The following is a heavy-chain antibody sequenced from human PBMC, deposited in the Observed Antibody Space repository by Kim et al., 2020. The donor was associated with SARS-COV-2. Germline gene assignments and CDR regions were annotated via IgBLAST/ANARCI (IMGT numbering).Heavy chain of an antibody. J-gene: IGHJ4*02. CDR3: ARAPYYDSSGYHVDY. D-gene: IGHD3-22*01. V-gene: IGHV3-30*01. Sequence: DSVKGRFTISRDNSKNTLYLQMNSLRAEDTAVYYCARAPYYDSSGYHVDYWGQGTLVTVSS.